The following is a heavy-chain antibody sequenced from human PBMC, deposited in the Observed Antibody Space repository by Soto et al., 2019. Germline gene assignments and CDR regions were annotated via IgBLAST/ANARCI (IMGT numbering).Heavy chain of an antibody. J-gene: IGHJ4*02. D-gene: IGHD2-15*01. CDR1: GYTFTSYD. V-gene: IGHV1-8*01. CDR2: MNPNSGNT. Sequence: GASVKVSCKASGYTFTSYDINWVRQATGQGLEWMGWMNPNSGNTGYAQKFQGRVTMTRNTSISTAYMELSSLRSEDTAVYYCPRVVRVRDPALGYWGQGTLVTVSS. CDR3: PRVVRVRDPALGY.